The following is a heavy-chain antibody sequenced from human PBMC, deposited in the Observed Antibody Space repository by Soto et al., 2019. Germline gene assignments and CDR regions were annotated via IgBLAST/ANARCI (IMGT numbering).Heavy chain of an antibody. CDR1: GFTFSNYG. Sequence: QVQLVESGGGVVQPGGSLRLSCAASGFTFSNYGMHWVRQAPGKGLESVAVIWYDGSNKYYADSVKGRFTISRDNSKNTMYLQVNSLRAEDTAVYYCARDYSRYYGIDVWGQGTTVTVSS. CDR3: ARDYSRYYGIDV. J-gene: IGHJ6*02. V-gene: IGHV3-33*01. D-gene: IGHD2-15*01. CDR2: IWYDGSNK.